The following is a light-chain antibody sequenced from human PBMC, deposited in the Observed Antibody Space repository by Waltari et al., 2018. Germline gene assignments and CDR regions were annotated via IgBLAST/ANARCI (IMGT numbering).Light chain of an antibody. V-gene: IGKV3-15*01. CDR3: QQFNDWPRT. Sequence: EVVMTQSPATLSVSQGERATLSCRASQSISINMVWYQQRPGQAPRLLIYEASRRATDIPASFSGSGSGTEFTLTISSVQSEDAAVYYCQQFNDWPRTFGQGTKVEIK. J-gene: IGKJ1*01. CDR2: EAS. CDR1: QSISIN.